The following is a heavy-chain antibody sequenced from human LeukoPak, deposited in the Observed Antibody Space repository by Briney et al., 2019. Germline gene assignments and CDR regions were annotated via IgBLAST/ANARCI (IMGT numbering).Heavy chain of an antibody. CDR1: GGTFSSYA. D-gene: IGHD3-9*01. J-gene: IGHJ6*04. CDR2: ILPIFGTA. V-gene: IGHV1-69*06. CDR3: ARDLKVLRYFDWLSQDYYYYGMDV. Sequence: SVKVSCKASGGTFSSYAISWVRQAPGQGLEWMGGILPIFGTANHAQKFQGRVTITADKSTSTDYMELSSLRSEDTAVYYCARDLKVLRYFDWLSQDYYYYGMDVWGKGTTVTVSS.